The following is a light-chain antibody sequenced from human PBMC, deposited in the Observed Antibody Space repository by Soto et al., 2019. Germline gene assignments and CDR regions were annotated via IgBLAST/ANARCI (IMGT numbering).Light chain of an antibody. CDR3: SSYTSSSSPYV. J-gene: IGLJ1*01. CDR1: NSDVGGYNY. Sequence: QSVLTQPASVSVSPGQSITISCTGTNSDVGGYNYVSWFQQHPGKAPKLIIYQVNYRPSGVSDRFSGSKSGNTASLTISGLQAEDEADYYCSSYTSSSSPYVFGTGTKVTVL. V-gene: IGLV2-14*01. CDR2: QVN.